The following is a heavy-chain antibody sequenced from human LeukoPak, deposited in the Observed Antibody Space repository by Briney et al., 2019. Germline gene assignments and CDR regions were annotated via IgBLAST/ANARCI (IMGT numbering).Heavy chain of an antibody. CDR2: ISSSSSTI. V-gene: IGHV3-48*01. CDR1: GFTFSSQS. CDR3: ARGYYANYFDY. Sequence: GGSLRLSCAGSGFTFSSQSMYWVRQAPGKGLEWVSYISSSSSTIYYADSVKGRFTISRDNAKNSLYLQMNSLRAEDTAVYYCARGYYANYFDYWGQGTLVTVSS. J-gene: IGHJ4*02. D-gene: IGHD1-26*01.